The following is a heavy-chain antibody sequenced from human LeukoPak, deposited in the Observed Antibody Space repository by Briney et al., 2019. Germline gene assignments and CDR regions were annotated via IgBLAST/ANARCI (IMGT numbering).Heavy chain of an antibody. Sequence: PGGALRLSCAASGFTFSSYWRSWVRQAPGKGLEGGANIKQDGSEKYYVDSVKGRFTISRDNAKNSLYLQMNSLRAEDTAVYYCARGSRYCRSTSCYSLDYWGQGILVTVSS. CDR2: IKQDGSEK. D-gene: IGHD2-2*01. CDR1: GFTFSSYW. J-gene: IGHJ4*02. V-gene: IGHV3-7*01. CDR3: ARGSRYCRSTSCYSLDY.